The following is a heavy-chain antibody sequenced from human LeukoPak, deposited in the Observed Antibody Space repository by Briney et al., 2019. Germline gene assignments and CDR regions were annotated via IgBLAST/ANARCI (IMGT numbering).Heavy chain of an antibody. CDR1: GFTFSSYA. Sequence: PGGSLRLSCAASGFTFSSYAMHWVRQAPGKGLEYVSAISNDAVRTYYATSVKGRFTISRDNSKNTLSLQMGSLRAEDMAVYYCGRDLLGGGLDYWGQGTLVTVPS. J-gene: IGHJ4*02. CDR2: ISNDAVRT. V-gene: IGHV3-64*01. D-gene: IGHD3-16*01. CDR3: GRDLLGGGLDY.